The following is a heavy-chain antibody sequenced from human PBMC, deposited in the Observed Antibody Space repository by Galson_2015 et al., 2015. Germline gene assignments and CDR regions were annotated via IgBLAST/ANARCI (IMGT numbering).Heavy chain of an antibody. D-gene: IGHD5-12*01. V-gene: IGHV3-7*03. CDR2: IKHDGREK. Sequence: SLRLSCAASGFSFCNYWLNWVRQAPGKGLEWVATIKHDGREKYYAASVSGRFTISRDDSKNTAYLHMNSLKTEDTALYYCSRGGRGYDYYLDFWGQG. CDR1: GFSFCNYW. J-gene: IGHJ4*02. CDR3: SRGGRGYDYYLDF.